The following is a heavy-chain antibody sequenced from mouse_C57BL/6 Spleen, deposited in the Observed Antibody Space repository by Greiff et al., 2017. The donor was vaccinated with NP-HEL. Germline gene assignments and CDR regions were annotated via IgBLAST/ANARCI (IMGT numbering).Heavy chain of an antibody. D-gene: IGHD1-1*01. CDR2: ISSGSSTI. J-gene: IGHJ1*03. CDR1: GFTFSDYG. CDR3: ARVYYGSSWYFDV. Sequence: EVQGVESGGGLVKPGGSLKLSCAASGFTFSDYGMHWVRQAPEKGLEWVAYISSGSSTIYYADTVKGRFTISRDNAKNTLFLQMTSLRSEDTAMYYCARVYYGSSWYFDVWGTGTTVTVSS. V-gene: IGHV5-17*01.